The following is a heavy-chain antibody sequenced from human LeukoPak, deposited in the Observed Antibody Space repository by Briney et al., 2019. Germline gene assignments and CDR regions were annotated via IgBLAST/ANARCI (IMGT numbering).Heavy chain of an antibody. CDR3: AKDARRTFGLSSGLYRGSYYFDY. CDR1: GFTFCSYS. D-gene: IGHD6-19*01. Sequence: GGSLRLSCAASGFTFCSYSMNWVRQAPGKGLEWVSSISTSSRYIYYADSMKGRFTISRDNSKNTLYLQMNSLRAEDTAVYYCAKDARRTFGLSSGLYRGSYYFDYWGQGTLVTVSS. J-gene: IGHJ4*02. V-gene: IGHV3-21*01. CDR2: ISTSSRYI.